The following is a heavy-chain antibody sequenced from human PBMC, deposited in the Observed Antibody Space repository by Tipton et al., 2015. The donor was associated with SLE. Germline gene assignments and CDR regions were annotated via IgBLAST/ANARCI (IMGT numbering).Heavy chain of an antibody. V-gene: IGHV3-30*04. CDR3: ARDLLPGYYGMDV. CDR1: GFTFNNYA. Sequence: SLRLSCAASGFTFNNYAMSWVRQAPGKGLEWVAVISYDGSNKYYADSVKGRFTISRDNSKNTLYLQMNSLRAEDTAVYYCARDLLPGYYGMDVWGQGTTVTVSS. CDR2: ISYDGSNK. J-gene: IGHJ6*02. D-gene: IGHD1-26*01.